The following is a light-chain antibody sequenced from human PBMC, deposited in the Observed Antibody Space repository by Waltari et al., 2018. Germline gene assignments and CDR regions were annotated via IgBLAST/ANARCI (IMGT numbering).Light chain of an antibody. CDR2: GAA. Sequence: IVLTQSPGTLSLSPGDKASLSCKASQNLSSNFLAWYRQRPGQPPGLLIHGAAKRAAGIPDTFSGSGSGTDFTLTISRLGAEDSAVYYCQQYGTSPYTFGQGTKVEIK. CDR1: QNLSSNF. J-gene: IGKJ2*01. CDR3: QQYGTSPYT. V-gene: IGKV3-20*01.